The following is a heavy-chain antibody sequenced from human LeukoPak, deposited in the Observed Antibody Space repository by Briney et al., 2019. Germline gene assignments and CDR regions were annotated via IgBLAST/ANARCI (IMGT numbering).Heavy chain of an antibody. Sequence: GGSLRLSCGASGFSFISYGMHWVRQAPGKGLEWVGVISDDGRSKDYADSVKGRFTISRDNSKDTLYLQMNSLGAEDTAVYYCAKRPSDYGDYVSYFDHWGQGTLVTVSS. J-gene: IGHJ4*02. D-gene: IGHD4-17*01. CDR1: GFSFISYG. CDR2: ISDDGRSK. CDR3: AKRPSDYGDYVSYFDH. V-gene: IGHV3-30*18.